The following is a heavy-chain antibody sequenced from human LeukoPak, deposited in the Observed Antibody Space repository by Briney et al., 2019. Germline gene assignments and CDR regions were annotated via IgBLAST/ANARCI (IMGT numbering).Heavy chain of an antibody. J-gene: IGHJ4*02. CDR3: ARVEWELGPYYFDY. V-gene: IGHV1-2*02. Sequence: ASVKVSCKASGYTFTGYYMHWVRQAPGQGLEWMVGINPNSGGTNYAQKFQGRVTMTRDTSISTAYMELSRLRSDDTAVYYCARVEWELGPYYFDYWGQGTLVTVSS. CDR2: INPNSGGT. D-gene: IGHD1-26*01. CDR1: GYTFTGYY.